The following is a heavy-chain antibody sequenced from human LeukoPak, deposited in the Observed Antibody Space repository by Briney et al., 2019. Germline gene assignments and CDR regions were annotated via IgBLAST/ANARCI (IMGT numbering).Heavy chain of an antibody. Sequence: SETLSLTCAVYGGSFSGYYWSWIRQPPGKGLEWVGVINHSGSTNYNPSLKSRVTISVDTSKNQFSLKLSSVTAADTAVYYCARGRPRGYSYGFPFDYWGQGTLVTVSS. J-gene: IGHJ4*02. CDR2: INHSGST. V-gene: IGHV4-34*01. CDR1: GGSFSGYY. D-gene: IGHD5-18*01. CDR3: ARGRPRGYSYGFPFDY.